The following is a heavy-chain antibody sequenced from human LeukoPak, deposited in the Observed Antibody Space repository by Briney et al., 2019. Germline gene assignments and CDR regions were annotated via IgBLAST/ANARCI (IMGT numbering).Heavy chain of an antibody. CDR2: ISYDGSNK. D-gene: IGHD6-19*01. CDR3: ARESSDWSLFDAFDI. CDR1: GFTFSSYA. J-gene: IGHJ3*02. V-gene: IGHV3-30-3*01. Sequence: PGGSLRLSCAASGFTFSSYAMHWVRQAPGKGLEWVAVISYDGSNKNYADSVKGRFTISRDKSKNTLFLQMNSLRVEDTAVYYCARESSDWSLFDAFDIWGQGTMVTVSS.